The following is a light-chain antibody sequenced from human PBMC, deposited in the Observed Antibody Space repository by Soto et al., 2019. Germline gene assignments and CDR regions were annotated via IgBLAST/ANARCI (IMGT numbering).Light chain of an antibody. CDR2: KAS. CDR3: QHYNSYSVA. J-gene: IGKJ1*01. Sequence: DIQMTQSPSTLSGSVGDRVTITCRASQTISSWLAWYQQKPGKAPKLLIYKASTLKSGVPSRCSGSGSWTEFTLTISSLQPDDFATYYCQHYNSYSVAFGQGTKVDLK. CDR1: QTISSW. V-gene: IGKV1-5*03.